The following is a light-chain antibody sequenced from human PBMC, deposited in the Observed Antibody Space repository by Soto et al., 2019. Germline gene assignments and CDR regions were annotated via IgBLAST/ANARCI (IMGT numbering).Light chain of an antibody. J-gene: IGKJ2*01. CDR1: PSVLSSSNNKNY. CDR3: HQYYSPPYT. V-gene: IGKV4-1*01. CDR2: WAS. Sequence: DFVMTQTPDSLAVSLGEKATINCKSSPSVLSSSNNKNYLAWYQQKPGQPPKLLIYWASTRDSGVPDRFSGSGSGTDFPLSISSLQAEDVAVYYCHQYYSPPYTFGQGTKLELK.